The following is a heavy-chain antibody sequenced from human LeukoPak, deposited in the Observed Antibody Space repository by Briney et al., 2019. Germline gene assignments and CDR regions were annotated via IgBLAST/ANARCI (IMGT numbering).Heavy chain of an antibody. D-gene: IGHD6-13*01. CDR2: ISSSSSYI. V-gene: IGHV3-21*01. CDR3: ARVHLGSSWLFDY. Sequence: GGSLRLSCAASGFTFSSYSMNWVRQAPGKGLDWVSSISSSSSYIYYADSVKGRFTISRDNAKNSLYLQMNSLRAEDTAVYYCARVHLGSSWLFDYWGQGTLVTVSS. J-gene: IGHJ4*02. CDR1: GFTFSSYS.